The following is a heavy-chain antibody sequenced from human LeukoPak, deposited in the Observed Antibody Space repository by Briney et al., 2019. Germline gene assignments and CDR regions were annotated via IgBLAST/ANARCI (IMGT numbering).Heavy chain of an antibody. CDR1: GYTFTGYY. Sequence: ASVKVSCKASGYTFTGYYMHWVRQAPGQGLEWMGWINPNSGGTNYAQKFQGRVTMTRDTSIGTAYMELSRLRSDDTAVYYCARAPYYDFWSGYYPTSYYFDYWGQGTLVTVSS. CDR2: INPNSGGT. V-gene: IGHV1-2*02. J-gene: IGHJ4*02. D-gene: IGHD3-3*01. CDR3: ARAPYYDFWSGYYPTSYYFDY.